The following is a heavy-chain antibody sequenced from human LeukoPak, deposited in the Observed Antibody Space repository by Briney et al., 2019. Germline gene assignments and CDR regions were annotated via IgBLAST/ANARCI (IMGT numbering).Heavy chain of an antibody. CDR1: GFTFSSYS. V-gene: IGHV3-21*01. CDR2: ISSSSSYI. Sequence: GGSLRLSCAASGFTFSSYSMNWVRQAPGKGLEWVSSISSSSSYIYYADSAKGRFTISRDNAKNSLYLQMNSLRAEDTAVYYCASGKGQYQLLVEAPTGYWGQGTLVTVSS. D-gene: IGHD2-2*01. CDR3: ASGKGQYQLLVEAPTGY. J-gene: IGHJ4*02.